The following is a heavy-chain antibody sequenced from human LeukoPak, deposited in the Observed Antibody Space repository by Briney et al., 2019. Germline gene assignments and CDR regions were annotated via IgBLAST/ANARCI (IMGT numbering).Heavy chain of an antibody. V-gene: IGHV3-48*01. CDR2: ISTSGSII. D-gene: IGHD6-13*01. Sequence: GGSLRHSCAASGFTFSSYSMNWVRQAPGKGLEWILHISTSGSIIHYADSVKGRFTISRDKAKNSLYLQMNSLRAEDTALYFCARDATTEPGTVYMDVWGKGTTVTISS. CDR1: GFTFSSYS. CDR3: ARDATTEPGTVYMDV. J-gene: IGHJ6*03.